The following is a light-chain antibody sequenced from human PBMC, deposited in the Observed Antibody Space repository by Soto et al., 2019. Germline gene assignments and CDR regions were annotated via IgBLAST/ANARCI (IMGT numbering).Light chain of an antibody. CDR2: VAS. V-gene: IGKV1-6*01. CDR3: LQDYNYPWT. J-gene: IGKJ1*01. CDR1: QGIRNG. Sequence: AIPMTQSPSSLSASVGDRVTITCRASQGIRNGLGGYQQKPGKDPKLLIYVASSLQSGVPLRFSGSGSGTDFTLTISSLQPEDFATYYCLQDYNYPWTFGQGNKVEIK.